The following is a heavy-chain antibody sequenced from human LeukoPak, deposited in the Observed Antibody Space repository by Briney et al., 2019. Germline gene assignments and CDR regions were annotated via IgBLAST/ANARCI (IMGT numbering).Heavy chain of an antibody. J-gene: IGHJ5*02. Sequence: SETLSLTCAVYGGSFSGYYWSWIRQPPGKGLEWIGEINHSGSTNYNPSLKSRVTISVDTSKNQFSLKLSSVTAADTAVYYCARGAHSRAVVTNWFDPWGQGTLVTVSS. CDR1: GGSFSGYY. CDR2: INHSGST. V-gene: IGHV4-34*01. D-gene: IGHD4-23*01. CDR3: ARGAHSRAVVTNWFDP.